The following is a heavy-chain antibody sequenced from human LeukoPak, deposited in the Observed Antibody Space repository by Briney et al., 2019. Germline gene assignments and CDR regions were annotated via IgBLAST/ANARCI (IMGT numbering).Heavy chain of an antibody. Sequence: PGGSLRLSCAASAFTFNNYAMNWVRQAPGKGLEWVSSISGSGDNTYYADSVKGRFTISRDNSKNMVYLQINSLRAEDTAVYYCAKGIMAYSSSWFDYWGQGTLVTVSS. CDR1: AFTFNNYA. J-gene: IGHJ4*02. CDR2: ISGSGDNT. CDR3: AKGIMAYSSSWFDY. V-gene: IGHV3-23*01. D-gene: IGHD6-13*01.